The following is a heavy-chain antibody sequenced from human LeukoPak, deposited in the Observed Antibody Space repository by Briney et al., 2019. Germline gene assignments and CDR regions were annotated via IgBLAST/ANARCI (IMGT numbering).Heavy chain of an antibody. CDR2: ISSSGSSGSKV. Sequence: PGGSLRLSCAASGFTFSNYEMNWVRQAPGKGLEWVSYISSSGSSGSKVYYADSVKGRFTISRDNAKNSLYLQMSSLRAEDTAVYYCARGRSEICHMIYWGQGTLVTVSS. CDR1: GFTFSNYE. D-gene: IGHD3-16*01. V-gene: IGHV3-48*03. CDR3: ARGRSEICHMIY. J-gene: IGHJ4*02.